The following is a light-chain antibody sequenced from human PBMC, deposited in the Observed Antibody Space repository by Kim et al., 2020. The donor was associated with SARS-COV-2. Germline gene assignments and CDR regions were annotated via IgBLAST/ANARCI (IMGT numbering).Light chain of an antibody. CDR2: EVS. CDR3: SSYRSSNTVI. J-gene: IGLJ2*01. Sequence: GKSITVYCTGTSSNVGAYNYVYWYQQHAGKAPKFIIYEVSKRPSGVSNRVSGSKSGNTASLTISGLQAEDEADYYCSSYRSSNTVIFGGGTQLTVL. V-gene: IGLV2-14*01. CDR1: SSNVGAYNY.